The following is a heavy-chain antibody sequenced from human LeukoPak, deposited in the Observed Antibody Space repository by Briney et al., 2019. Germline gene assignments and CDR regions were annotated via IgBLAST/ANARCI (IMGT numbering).Heavy chain of an antibody. CDR3: ARQEIGLRSFDP. J-gene: IGHJ5*02. CDR2: VYYTGST. Sequence: GSLRLSCAASGFTLSDYYMTWIRQPPGKNLEWLESVYYTGSTHNNPSLKSRVTISVDTSKNQFSLNLSSVTAADTAVYYCARQEIGLRSFDPWGQGTLVTVSS. V-gene: IGHV4-38-2*01. D-gene: IGHD3/OR15-3a*01. CDR1: GFTLSDYY.